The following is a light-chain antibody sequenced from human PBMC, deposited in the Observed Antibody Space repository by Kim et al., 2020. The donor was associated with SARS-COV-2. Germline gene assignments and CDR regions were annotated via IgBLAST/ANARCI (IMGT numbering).Light chain of an antibody. V-gene: IGKV1-9*01. CDR2: AAS. CDR1: QGISSY. J-gene: IGKJ4*01. CDR3: QQFNDYPLT. Sequence: DIQLTQSPSLLSASVGDRVTITCRASQGISSYLVWYQQKAGKAPNLLIHAASTLQSGVPSRFTGSGSGTEFTLTISSLQPEDFATYYCQQFNDYPLTFGGGTKVDIK.